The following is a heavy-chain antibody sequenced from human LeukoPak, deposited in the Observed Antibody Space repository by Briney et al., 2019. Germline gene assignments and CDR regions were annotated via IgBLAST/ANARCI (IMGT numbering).Heavy chain of an antibody. D-gene: IGHD3-22*01. CDR1: GFTFSNYA. CDR2: MSGSGSST. J-gene: IGHJ4*02. V-gene: IGHV3-23*01. CDR3: AKDLYDSSGSRYDY. Sequence: PGGSLRLSCAASGFTFSNYAMSWVRQAPGKGLEWVSAMSGSGSSTWYADSVKGRLTISRDNSKNTLFLQMNSLRAEDAAVYYCAKDLYDSSGSRYDYWGQGTQVTVSS.